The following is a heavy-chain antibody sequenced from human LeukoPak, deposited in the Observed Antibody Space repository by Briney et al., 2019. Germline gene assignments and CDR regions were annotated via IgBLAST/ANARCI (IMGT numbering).Heavy chain of an antibody. J-gene: IGHJ5*02. CDR1: GGTFSSYA. Sequence: SVKVSCKASGGTFSSYAISWVRQAPGQGLEWMGGIIPIFGTASYGQKFQGRVTITADESTSTAYMELSSLRSEDTAVYYCAREFAVAAGGFDPWGQGTLVTVSS. V-gene: IGHV1-69*13. CDR2: IIPIFGTA. D-gene: IGHD2-8*02. CDR3: AREFAVAAGGFDP.